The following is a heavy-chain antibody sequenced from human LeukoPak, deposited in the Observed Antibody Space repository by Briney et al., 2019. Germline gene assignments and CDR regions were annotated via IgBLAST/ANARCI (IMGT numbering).Heavy chain of an antibody. D-gene: IGHD4/OR15-4a*01. CDR2: IYSGGST. CDR1: GFTVSSNY. V-gene: IGHV3-53*01. CDR3: ARELKSIYYYYGMDV. J-gene: IGHJ6*02. Sequence: PGGSLRLSCAASGFTVSSNYMSWVRQAPGKGLEWVSLIYSGGSTYYADSVKGRFTISRDNSKNTLYLQMNSLRAEDTAVYYCARELKSIYYYYGMDVWGQGTTVTVSS.